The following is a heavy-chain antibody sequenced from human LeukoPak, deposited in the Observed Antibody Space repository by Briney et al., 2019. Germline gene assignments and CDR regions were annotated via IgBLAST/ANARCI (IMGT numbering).Heavy chain of an antibody. CDR3: AKVDIVATTPFDY. V-gene: IGHV3-30*02. Sequence: PGGSLRLSCAASGFTFSSYGMRWVRQAPGKGLEWVAFIRHDGSNKYYADSVKGRFTISRDNSKNTLYLQMNSLRAEDTAVYYCAKVDIVATTPFDYWGQGTLVTVSS. CDR2: IRHDGSNK. J-gene: IGHJ4*02. D-gene: IGHD5-12*01. CDR1: GFTFSSYG.